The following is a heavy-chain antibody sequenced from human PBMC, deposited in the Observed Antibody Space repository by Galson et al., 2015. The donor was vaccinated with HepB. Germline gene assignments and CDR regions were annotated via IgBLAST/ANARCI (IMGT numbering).Heavy chain of an antibody. CDR1: GFTFSSYA. Sequence: SLRLSCAASGFTFSSYAMHWVRQAPGKGLEWVAVISYDGSNKYYADSVKGRFTISRDNSKNTLYLQMNSLRAEDTAVYYCARDYGDYGSLDYWGQGTLVTVSS. CDR2: ISYDGSNK. J-gene: IGHJ4*02. V-gene: IGHV3-30-3*01. D-gene: IGHD4-17*01. CDR3: ARDYGDYGSLDY.